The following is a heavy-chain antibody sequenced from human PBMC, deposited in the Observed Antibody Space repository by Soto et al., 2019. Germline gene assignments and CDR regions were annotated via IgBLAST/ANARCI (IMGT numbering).Heavy chain of an antibody. D-gene: IGHD6-13*01. CDR1: GGSISSRY. J-gene: IGHJ6*02. Sequence: PSETLSLTCTVSGGSISSRYRSWSRQPPVKVLSSIGYIYYSGSTNYTPSLKSRVTISVDTSKNQFSLKLSSVTAADTAVYYCARALWVIAAAGNAYYYYGMDVWGQGTTVTVSS. V-gene: IGHV4-59*11. CDR2: IYYSGST. CDR3: ARALWVIAAAGNAYYYYGMDV.